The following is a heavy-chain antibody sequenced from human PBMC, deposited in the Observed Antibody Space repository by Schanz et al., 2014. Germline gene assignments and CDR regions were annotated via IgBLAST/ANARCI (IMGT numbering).Heavy chain of an antibody. CDR1: GFSFRKSA. CDR3: AKDLAAVGGFDY. J-gene: IGHJ4*02. Sequence: EVQLLESGGGLVQPGGSLRLSCAASGFSFRKSAMSWVRQAPGKGLEWVSALTGSGTTTYYADSVKGRFTISRDNSKNTLELQMNSLRAEDTAIYYCAKDLAAVGGFDYWGQGSLVTVSP. V-gene: IGHV3-23*01. D-gene: IGHD6-13*01. CDR2: LTGSGTTT.